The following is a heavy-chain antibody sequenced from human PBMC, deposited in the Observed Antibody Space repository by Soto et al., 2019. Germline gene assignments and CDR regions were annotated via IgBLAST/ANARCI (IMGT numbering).Heavy chain of an antibody. D-gene: IGHD6-19*01. CDR1: GFTFSSYG. Sequence: PGGSLRLSCAASGFTFSSYGMHWVRQAPGKGLEWVAVIWYDGSNKYYADSVKGRFTISRDNSKNTLYLQMNSLRAEDTAVYYCARDSIAVAGTGTDAFDIWGQGTMVTVSS. CDR2: IWYDGSNK. CDR3: ARDSIAVAGTGTDAFDI. J-gene: IGHJ3*02. V-gene: IGHV3-33*01.